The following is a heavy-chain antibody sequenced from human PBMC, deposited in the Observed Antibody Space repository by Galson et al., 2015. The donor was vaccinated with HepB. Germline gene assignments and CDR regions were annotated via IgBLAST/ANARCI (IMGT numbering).Heavy chain of an antibody. D-gene: IGHD2-21*01. CDR3: GKFARPTT. V-gene: IGHV1-2*02. J-gene: IGHJ5*02. CDR1: GYPLSDLY. CDR2: IHVNSGRT. Sequence: SVKVSCKASGYPLSDLYIHWVRQAPGQGLEWVGWIHVNSGRTNYAEKFRGRVTITRDTSITTAYMELNSLTSDDTAMYYCGKFARPTTWGQGTVVTVSS.